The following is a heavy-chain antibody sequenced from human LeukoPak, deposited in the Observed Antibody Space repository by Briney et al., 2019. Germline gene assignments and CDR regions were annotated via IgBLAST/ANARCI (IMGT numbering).Heavy chain of an antibody. CDR1: GFTFSSYG. CDR3: AYIVRDRAYYYYMDV. V-gene: IGHV3-30*02. D-gene: IGHD1-26*01. J-gene: IGHJ6*03. CDR2: IRYDGSNK. Sequence: PGGSLRLSCAASGFTFSSYGMHWVRQAPGKGLEWVAFIRYDGSNKYYADSVKGRFTISRDNSKNTLYLQMNSLRAEDTAVYYCAYIVRDRAYYYYMDVWGKGTTVTVSS.